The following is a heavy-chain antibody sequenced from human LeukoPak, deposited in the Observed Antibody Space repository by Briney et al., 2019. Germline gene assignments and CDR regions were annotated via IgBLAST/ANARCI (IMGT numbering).Heavy chain of an antibody. J-gene: IGHJ4*02. CDR3: ARGATYAYYQDY. V-gene: IGHV3-30*02. Sequence: GGSLRLSCAASGFTFSNYAMHWVRQAPGKGLEWVAFIRSDGNNKFYADSVKGRFTISRDNAKNTLYLQMNSLRAEDTAVYYCARGATYAYYQDYWGQGTLVTVSS. D-gene: IGHD1-26*01. CDR2: IRSDGNNK. CDR1: GFTFSNYA.